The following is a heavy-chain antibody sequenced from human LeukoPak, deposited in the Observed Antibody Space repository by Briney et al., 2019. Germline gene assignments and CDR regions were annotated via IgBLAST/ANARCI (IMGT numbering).Heavy chain of an antibody. CDR3: ISPAHDFDFWSGYYSV. CDR2: IRSKANSDET. J-gene: IGHJ4*01. V-gene: IGHV3-73*01. D-gene: IGHD3-3*01. CDR1: GFLFSDSA. Sequence: GGSLRLSCTVSGFLFSDSAIHWVRQAAGKGLEWVGRIRSKANSDETAYAAPVKGRFTISRDDSKDTAYLQMHSLKPADTAVYPCISPAHDFDFWSGYYSVWGRGAQVTVSS.